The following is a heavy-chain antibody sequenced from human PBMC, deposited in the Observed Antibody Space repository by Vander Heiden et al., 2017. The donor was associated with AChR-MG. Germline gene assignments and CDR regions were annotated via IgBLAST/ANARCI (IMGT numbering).Heavy chain of an antibody. CDR2: ISGSGVTT. D-gene: IGHD3-22*01. CDR1: GFTFSNYA. V-gene: IGHV3-23*01. CDR3: AKERSFYYYSNAYRPAFDI. J-gene: IGHJ3*02. Sequence: EVQLLESGGGLVQPGGSLRLSCAASGFTFSNYAMSWVRQAPGKGLEGVAAISGSGVTTYYAESGRGRCTISRDISENTLYLQMNSLRAEEKAVYYCAKERSFYYYSNAYRPAFDIWGQGTMVAVSS.